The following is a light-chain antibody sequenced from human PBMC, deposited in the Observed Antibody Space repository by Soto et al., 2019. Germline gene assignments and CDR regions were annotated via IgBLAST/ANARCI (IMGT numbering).Light chain of an antibody. CDR3: QQYNSYPGT. Sequence: DIQMTQSPSTLSASVGDRVTITCRASQSISSWSAWYQQKPGKAPKLLIYDASSLESGVPSRFSGSGAGTEFPLTISSLQPDDVATYYCQQYNSYPGTFGQGTKVEIK. J-gene: IGKJ1*01. CDR2: DAS. CDR1: QSISSW. V-gene: IGKV1-5*01.